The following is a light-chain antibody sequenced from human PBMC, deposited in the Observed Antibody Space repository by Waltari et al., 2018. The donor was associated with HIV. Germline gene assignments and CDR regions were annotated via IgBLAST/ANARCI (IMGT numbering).Light chain of an antibody. CDR1: QSVDSNY. CDR2: GAY. V-gene: IGKV3-20*01. J-gene: IGKJ1*01. Sequence: EIVLTPSPGPLSSSPGERATLPCRATQSVDSNYVAWYQQTPGQAPRLLIYGAYSRASGIPDRFSGSGSGTDFTLTINRLEPEDFAVYSCQQYGTPPWTFGQGTKVEIK. CDR3: QQYGTPPWT.